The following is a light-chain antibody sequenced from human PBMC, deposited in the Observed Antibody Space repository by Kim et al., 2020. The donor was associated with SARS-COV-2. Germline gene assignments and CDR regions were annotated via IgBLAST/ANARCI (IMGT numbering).Light chain of an antibody. V-gene: IGLV1-36*01. CDR2: YDD. Sequence: QRVTSAGFGSGSNSGNNAVGWYQQLPGKAPKLLIYYDDLLASGVSDRFSGSKSGTSASPAISGLQSEDEADYYCAAWDDSLNGYVFGTGTKVTVL. CDR3: AAWDDSLNGYV. J-gene: IGLJ1*01. CDR1: GSNSGNNA.